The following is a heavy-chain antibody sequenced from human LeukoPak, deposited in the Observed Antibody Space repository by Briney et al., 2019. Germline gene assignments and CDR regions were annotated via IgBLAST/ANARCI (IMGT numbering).Heavy chain of an antibody. D-gene: IGHD6-19*01. CDR2: IYSGGST. J-gene: IGHJ4*02. CDR3: ARVPPPRIAVAGTGPYYFDY. CDR1: GLTVSSNY. Sequence: GGSLRLSCAASGLTVSSNYMSWVRQAPGKGLEWVSVIYSGGSTYYADSVKGRFTISRDNSKNTLYLQMNSLRAEDTAVYYCARVPPPRIAVAGTGPYYFDYWGQGTLVTVSS. V-gene: IGHV3-53*01.